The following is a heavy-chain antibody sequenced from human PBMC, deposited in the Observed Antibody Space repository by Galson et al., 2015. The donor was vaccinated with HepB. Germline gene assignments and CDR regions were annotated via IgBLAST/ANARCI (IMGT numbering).Heavy chain of an antibody. Sequence: PALVKPTQTLTLTCTFSGFSLSTSGMCVSWIRQPPGKALEWLALIDWDDDKYYSTSLRTRLTISKDTSKNQVVLTMTNMDPVDTATYYCARGSTVIPWDNHYYMDVWGKGTTVTVSS. V-gene: IGHV2-70*01. D-gene: IGHD4-17*01. J-gene: IGHJ6*03. CDR2: IDWDDDK. CDR3: ARGSTVIPWDNHYYMDV. CDR1: GFSLSTSGMC.